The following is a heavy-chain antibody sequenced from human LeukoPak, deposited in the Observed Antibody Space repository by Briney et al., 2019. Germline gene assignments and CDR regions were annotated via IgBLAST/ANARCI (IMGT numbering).Heavy chain of an antibody. CDR3: ARGLSGSYWEGWDY. J-gene: IGHJ4*02. CDR1: GDSISSSNYY. CDR2: IYYSGST. Sequence: SETLSLTCTVSGDSISSSNYYWGWIRQPPGKGLEWIGSIYYSGSTYYNPSLKGRVTISVDTSKNQFSLKLPSVTAADTALYYCARGLSGSYWEGWDYWGQGTLVTVSS. D-gene: IGHD1-26*01. V-gene: IGHV4-39*01.